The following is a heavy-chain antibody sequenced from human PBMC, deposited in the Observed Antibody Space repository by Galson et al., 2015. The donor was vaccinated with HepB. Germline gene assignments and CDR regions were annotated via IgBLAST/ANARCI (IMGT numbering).Heavy chain of an antibody. CDR3: ARDNWNDSGAFDI. J-gene: IGHJ3*02. D-gene: IGHD1-20*01. V-gene: IGHV3-30-3*01. Sequence: SLRLSCAASGFTFSSYAMHWVRQAPGKGLEWVAVISYDGSNKYYADSVKGRFTISRDNSKNTLYLQMNSLRAEDTAVYYCARDNWNDSGAFDIWGQGTMVTVSS. CDR1: GFTFSSYA. CDR2: ISYDGSNK.